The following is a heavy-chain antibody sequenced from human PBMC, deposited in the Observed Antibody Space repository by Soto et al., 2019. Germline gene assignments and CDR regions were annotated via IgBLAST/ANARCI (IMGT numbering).Heavy chain of an antibody. J-gene: IGHJ6*02. CDR3: ASRDDSEIRGYGMDV. CDR2: IIPIFGTA. CDR1: GGTFSSYA. V-gene: IGHV1-69*06. D-gene: IGHD3-16*01. Sequence: GASVKVSCKASGGTFSSYAISWVRQAPGQGLEWMGGIIPIFGTANYAQKFQGRVTITADKSTSTAYMELSSLRSEDTAVYYCASRDDSEIRGYGMDVWGQGXTVTVYS.